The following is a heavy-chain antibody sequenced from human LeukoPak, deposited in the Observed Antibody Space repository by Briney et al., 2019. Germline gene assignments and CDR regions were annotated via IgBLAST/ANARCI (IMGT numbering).Heavy chain of an antibody. CDR2: ISADNGNT. V-gene: IGHV1-18*01. J-gene: IGHJ4*02. CDR1: GYTFTRYA. D-gene: IGHD3-22*01. CDR3: ARLPFDRSGYIDY. Sequence: ASVRVSCKASGYTFTRYAISWVRQAPGQGLEWMGWISADNGNTNYAQNLQGRVTMTTDTFTRTAYMELRSLTSDDTAVYFCARLPFDRSGYIDYWGQGTLVTVPS.